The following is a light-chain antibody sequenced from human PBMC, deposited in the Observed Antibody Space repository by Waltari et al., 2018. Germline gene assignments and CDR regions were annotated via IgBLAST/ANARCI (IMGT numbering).Light chain of an antibody. V-gene: IGKV1-5*03. CDR3: QQYSYFAT. CDR1: ESISTW. CDR2: RTS. J-gene: IGKJ2*01. Sequence: DIQMTQHPPTLSTSVGDRVTIPCRACESISTWVAWYQQKPGQAPKLLIYRTSNGQSGVRPRVSGSGSGTEFTPTIRSVQPGDFATYFCQQYSYFATFGQGTKLGIK.